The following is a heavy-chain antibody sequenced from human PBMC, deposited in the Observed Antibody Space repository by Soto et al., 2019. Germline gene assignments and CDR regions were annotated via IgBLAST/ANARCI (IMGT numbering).Heavy chain of an antibody. Sequence: TSETLSLTCAVSGYSISSGYYWGWIRQPPGKGLEWIGSIYHSGSTYYNPSLKSRVTISVDTSKNQFSLKLSSVTAADTAVYYCASGNDYVWGSYRMGVDFDYWGQGTLVTVSS. CDR3: ASGNDYVWGSYRMGVDFDY. J-gene: IGHJ4*02. V-gene: IGHV4-38-2*01. CDR1: GYSISSGYY. CDR2: IYHSGST. D-gene: IGHD3-16*02.